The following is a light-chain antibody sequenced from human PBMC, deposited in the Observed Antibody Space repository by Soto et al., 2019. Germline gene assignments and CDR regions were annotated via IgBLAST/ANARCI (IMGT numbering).Light chain of an antibody. J-gene: IGKJ5*01. CDR2: KAS. CDR1: QSVTTW. CDR3: QKYNSAPIT. V-gene: IGKV1-5*03. Sequence: DIQMTQSPSTLSASVGDRVTMAGRASQSVTTWLAWYQQKPGKAPKLLIYKASSLESGVPSRFSGSGSGTEFALTISSLQPDDFATYYCQKYNSAPITFGQGTRLEIK.